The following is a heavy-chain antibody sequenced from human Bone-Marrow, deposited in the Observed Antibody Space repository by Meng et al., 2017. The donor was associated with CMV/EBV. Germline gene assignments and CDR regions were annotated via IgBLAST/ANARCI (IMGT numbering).Heavy chain of an antibody. V-gene: IGHV1-18*01. J-gene: IGHJ5*02. CDR2: ISAYNGNT. D-gene: IGHD3-10*01. CDR1: GYTFTSYA. CDR3: ARAVGSGSYGWFDP. Sequence: VPLVQSGPEWTKPGASVKVSCKASGYTFTSYAISWGRQAPGPGLEWMGWISAYNGNTNYAQKLQGRVTMTTDTSTSTAYMELRSLRSDDTAVYYCARAVGSGSYGWFDPWGQGTLVTVSS.